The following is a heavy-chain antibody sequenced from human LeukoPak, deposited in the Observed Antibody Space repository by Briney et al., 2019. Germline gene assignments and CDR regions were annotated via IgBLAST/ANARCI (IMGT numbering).Heavy chain of an antibody. J-gene: IGHJ6*02. CDR1: GFTFSDYW. V-gene: IGHV3-74*01. Sequence: NPGGSLRLSCAASGFTFSDYWMHWVRQAPGKGLVWVSRSNSDGRSTTYADSVKGRFTISRDNAKNTLYVQMNSLRADDTAVYYCARAMLGAPYGMDVWGQGTTVTVSS. CDR2: SNSDGRST. CDR3: ARAMLGAPYGMDV. D-gene: IGHD1-26*01.